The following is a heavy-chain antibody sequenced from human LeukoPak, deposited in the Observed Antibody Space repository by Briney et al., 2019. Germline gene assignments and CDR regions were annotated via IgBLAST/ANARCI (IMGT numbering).Heavy chain of an antibody. J-gene: IGHJ3*02. CDR2: ISRSGGDT. CDR3: AKCGTTCYANAFYI. CDR1: GFTFSSYA. D-gene: IGHD2-2*01. V-gene: IGHV3-23*01. Sequence: GGSLRLSCAASGFTFSSYAMTWVRQAPGKGLEWVSAISRSGGDTEYADSVKGRFTISRDNSKNTLYMQMDSLRAEDAAVYYCAKCGTTCYANAFYIWGQGTMVTVSS.